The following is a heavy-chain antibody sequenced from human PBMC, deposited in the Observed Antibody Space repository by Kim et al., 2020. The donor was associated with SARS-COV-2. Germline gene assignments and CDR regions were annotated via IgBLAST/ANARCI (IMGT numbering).Heavy chain of an antibody. CDR3: ARGSFWSGYYKSGAFDI. CDR2: INHSGST. V-gene: IGHV4-34*01. Sequence: SETLSLTCAVYGGSFSGYYWSWIRQPPGKGLEWIGEINHSGSTNYNPSLKSRVTISVDTSKNQFSLKLSSVTAADTAVYYCARGSFWSGYYKSGAFDIWGQGTMVTVSS. J-gene: IGHJ3*02. CDR1: GGSFSGYY. D-gene: IGHD3-3*01.